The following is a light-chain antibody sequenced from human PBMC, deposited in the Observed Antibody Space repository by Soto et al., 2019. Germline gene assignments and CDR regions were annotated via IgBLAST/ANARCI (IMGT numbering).Light chain of an antibody. CDR1: QGISNS. J-gene: IGKJ1*01. Sequence: DVEMTQSPSSLSASVGDRVTITCRASQGISNSLAWYQQRPGRVPKLLIYGASNLQSEVPSRFSGSGSGKDFTLTISSLQPEDVATYYFQKYDSADLTFGQGTKVDIX. CDR3: QKYDSADLT. CDR2: GAS. V-gene: IGKV1-27*01.